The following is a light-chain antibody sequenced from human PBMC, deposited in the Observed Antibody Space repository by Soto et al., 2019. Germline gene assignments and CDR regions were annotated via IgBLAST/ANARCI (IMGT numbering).Light chain of an antibody. V-gene: IGKV3-11*01. CDR3: QSRGVWPLT. CDR1: QGVGRS. CDR2: DAS. Sequence: EMVLTQSPATLSLSPGERAALSCRASQGVGRSLAWYQQKPVQAPRLLIYDASNRATGIPPRFSGTGSETDFTLAIDNLEPEDVAVSDCQSRGVWPLTFGGGTKVEIK. J-gene: IGKJ4*01.